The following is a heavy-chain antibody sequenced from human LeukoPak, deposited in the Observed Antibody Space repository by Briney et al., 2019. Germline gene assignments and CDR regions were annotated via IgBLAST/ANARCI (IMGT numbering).Heavy chain of an antibody. CDR1: GFSLSSHA. D-gene: IGHD2-15*01. CDR2: ISGSGDST. Sequence: GGSLRLSCAASGFSLSSHAMSWVRQAPGKGLEWVSSISGSGDSTYYADSVKGRFTISRDNSKNTLYLQMNSLRAEDTAVYYCAKGVVVVAAKYYFDYWGQGTLVTVSS. V-gene: IGHV3-23*01. J-gene: IGHJ4*02. CDR3: AKGVVVVAAKYYFDY.